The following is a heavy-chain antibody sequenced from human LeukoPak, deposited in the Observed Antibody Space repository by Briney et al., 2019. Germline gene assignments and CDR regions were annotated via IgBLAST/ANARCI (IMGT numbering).Heavy chain of an antibody. J-gene: IGHJ4*02. D-gene: IGHD3-3*01. CDR3: ARVGSGPLRNYYDY. CDR1: GFTFSGHA. V-gene: IGHV3-30-3*01. Sequence: PGGSLRLSCAASGFTFSGHAMHWLRQVPGKGLQWVLGISHDGDNKYYPDSVKGRFIVSRDNSKNTLSLEMNSLRAEDKGLYYCARVGSGPLRNYYDYWGKGTPVTVSS. CDR2: ISHDGDNK.